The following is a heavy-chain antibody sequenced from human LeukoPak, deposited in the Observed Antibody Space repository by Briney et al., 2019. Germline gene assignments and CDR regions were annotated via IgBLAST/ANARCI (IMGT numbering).Heavy chain of an antibody. D-gene: IGHD3-22*01. V-gene: IGHV3-48*04. CDR2: TNTAGNTI. Sequence: GGSLRLSCAASGFTFSSYWMSWVRQAPGKGLEWVAYTNTAGNTIYYADSMKGRFTISRDNAKHSLYLQMNTLRAEDTAVYYGARATYDSSAVDAFDIWGQGTMVTVSP. J-gene: IGHJ3*02. CDR1: GFTFSSYW. CDR3: ARATYDSSAVDAFDI.